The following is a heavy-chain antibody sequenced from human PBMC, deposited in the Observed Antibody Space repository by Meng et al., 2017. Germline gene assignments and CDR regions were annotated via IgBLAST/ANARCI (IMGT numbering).Heavy chain of an antibody. Sequence: SETLSLTCAVYGGSLSGYYWSWIRQPPGKGLEWIGEINHSGSTNYNPSLKSRVTISVDTSKNQFSLKLSSVTAADTAVYYCARGQVVAGTTVEVSSYYYYGMDVWGQGTTVTVSS. CDR2: INHSGST. CDR3: ARGQVVAGTTVEVSSYYYYGMDV. D-gene: IGHD6-19*01. J-gene: IGHJ6*02. CDR1: GGSLSGYY. V-gene: IGHV4-34*01.